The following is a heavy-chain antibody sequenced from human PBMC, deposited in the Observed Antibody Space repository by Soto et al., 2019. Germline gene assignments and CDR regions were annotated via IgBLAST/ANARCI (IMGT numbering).Heavy chain of an antibody. J-gene: IGHJ3*02. Sequence: QVQLQESGPGLVKASQTLSLTCTVSGASVXSGXXXXXXXXXXXXRGLEWIGYIHYSETIYYNPSLKSRVQILVETFKNQFALEVSSVTAADTAVYYCARAHRYYDYPDIWGQGTTVTVSS. CDR1: GASVXSGXXX. CDR3: ARAHRYYDYPDI. D-gene: IGHD3-22*01. CDR2: IHYSETI. V-gene: IGHV4-30-4*01.